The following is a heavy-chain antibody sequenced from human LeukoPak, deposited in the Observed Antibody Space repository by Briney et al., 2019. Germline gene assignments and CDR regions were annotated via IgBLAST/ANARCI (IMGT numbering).Heavy chain of an antibody. Sequence: GGSLRLSCAASGFTFDDYAMTWVRQAPGRGLEWVSRINWNGGSTTYADSVKGRFTISRDNAKNSLYLQMNSLRAEDTALYYCATDLYAGTVNWCDPRGQGTLVTVSS. CDR3: ATDLYAGTVNWCDP. CDR1: GFTFDDYA. V-gene: IGHV3-20*04. D-gene: IGHD6-13*01. J-gene: IGHJ5*02. CDR2: INWNGGST.